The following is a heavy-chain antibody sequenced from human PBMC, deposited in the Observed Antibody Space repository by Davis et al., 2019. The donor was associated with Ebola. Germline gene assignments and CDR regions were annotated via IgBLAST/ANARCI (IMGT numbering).Heavy chain of an antibody. Sequence: PSETLSLTCAVSGGSISSGGYSWSWIRQPPGKGLEWIGYIYYSGSTNYNPSLKSRVTISVDTSKNQFCLKLSSVTAADTAVYYCARVGAFRLIDYWGQGTLVTVSS. CDR1: GGSISSGGYS. D-gene: IGHD5-12*01. CDR2: IYYSGST. V-gene: IGHV4-61*08. CDR3: ARVGAFRLIDY. J-gene: IGHJ4*02.